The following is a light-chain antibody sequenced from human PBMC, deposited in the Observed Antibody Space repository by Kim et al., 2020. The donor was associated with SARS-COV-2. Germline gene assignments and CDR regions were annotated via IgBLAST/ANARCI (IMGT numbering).Light chain of an antibody. J-gene: IGLJ3*02. Sequence: SSELTQDPAVSVALGQTVRITCQGDSLRAYYGNWYQQKPGQAPVLVIYAKNNRPSGIPDRFSGSGSGSTTSLTITGAQAEDEAYYYCNSRDSSGNHWLFGGGTQLTVL. CDR3: NSRDSSGNHWL. CDR1: SLRAYY. CDR2: AKN. V-gene: IGLV3-19*01.